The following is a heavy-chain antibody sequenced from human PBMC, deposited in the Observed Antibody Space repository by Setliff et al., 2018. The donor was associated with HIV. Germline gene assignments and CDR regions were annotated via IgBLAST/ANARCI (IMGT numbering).Heavy chain of an antibody. CDR1: GGSIRSYY. Sequence: PSETLSLTCSVTGGSIRSYYWSWIRQSPGKGLEWIGYIYFSGSTSYNPSLKSRLTISVDTSKNQFSLKLSSVTAADTAVYYCARVGDLGSTYYFDYWGQGALVTVPQ. CDR3: ARVGDLGSTYYFDY. J-gene: IGHJ4*02. V-gene: IGHV4-59*01. CDR2: IYFSGST. D-gene: IGHD1-26*01.